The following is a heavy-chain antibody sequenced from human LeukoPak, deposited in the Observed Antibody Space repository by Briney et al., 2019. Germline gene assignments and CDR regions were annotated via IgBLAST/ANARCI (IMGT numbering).Heavy chain of an antibody. V-gene: IGHV3-21*05. J-gene: IGHJ3*02. Sequence: GGSLRLSCAASGFTFSSYSMNWVRQAPGKGLEWVSDISSASGSIYYADSVKGRFTISRDNAKNSLYLQMNSLRAEDTAVYYCARDYTGYSSSWYAFDIWGQGTMVTVSS. D-gene: IGHD6-13*01. CDR2: ISSASGSI. CDR1: GFTFSSYS. CDR3: ARDYTGYSSSWYAFDI.